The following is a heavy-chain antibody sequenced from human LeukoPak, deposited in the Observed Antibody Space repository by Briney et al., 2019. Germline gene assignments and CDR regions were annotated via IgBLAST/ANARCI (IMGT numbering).Heavy chain of an antibody. Sequence: PRRSLRLSCAASGFNFSSYGMHWVRQAPGKGLEWVALVWYDGTTKHYADSVRGRFTISRDNSKNTLHLQMNGLRAEDTAIYYCAKVPYSGSYHDYFFDSWGQGTLVTVSS. J-gene: IGHJ4*02. D-gene: IGHD1-26*01. V-gene: IGHV3-33*06. CDR3: AKVPYSGSYHDYFFDS. CDR1: GFNFSSYG. CDR2: VWYDGTTK.